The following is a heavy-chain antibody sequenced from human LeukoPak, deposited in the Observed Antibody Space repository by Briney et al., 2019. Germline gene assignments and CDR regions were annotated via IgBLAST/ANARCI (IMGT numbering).Heavy chain of an antibody. J-gene: IGHJ5*02. V-gene: IGHV1-46*01. CDR1: GYTFTSYY. D-gene: IGHD2-15*01. CDR3: ARVYCSGGSCCDWFDP. Sequence: ASVKVSCKASGYTFTSYYMHWVRQAPGQGLEWMGIINPSGGSTSYAQKFQGRVTMTRDTSTSTVYMELISLRSEDAAVYYCARVYCSGGSCCDWFDPWGQGTLVTVSS. CDR2: INPSGGST.